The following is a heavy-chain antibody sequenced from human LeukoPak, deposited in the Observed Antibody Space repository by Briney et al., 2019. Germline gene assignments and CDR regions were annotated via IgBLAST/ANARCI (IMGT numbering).Heavy chain of an antibody. CDR1: GGSISISNYY. Sequence: SETLSLTCTVSGGSISISNYYWGLIRQPPRKVLEWIGSMSYSGRTYYNPSLKTRVTVSLDTSKNQFSLNLISVTAADTAVYYCARSPQGTATTANWLDPWGQGTLVTVSS. CDR3: ARSPQGTATTANWLDP. D-gene: IGHD4-17*01. V-gene: IGHV4-39*07. J-gene: IGHJ5*02. CDR2: MSYSGRT.